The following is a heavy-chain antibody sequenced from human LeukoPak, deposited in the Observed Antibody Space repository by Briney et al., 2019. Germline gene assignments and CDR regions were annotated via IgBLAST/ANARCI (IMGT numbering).Heavy chain of an antibody. J-gene: IGHJ4*02. D-gene: IGHD3-16*01. V-gene: IGHV3-23*01. CDR1: GFSFSSYA. CDR2: ISGDGTRT. Sequence: GGSLRLSCAASGFSFSSYAMTWARQAPVRGLEWVSAISGDGTRTYYADSVKGRFTISRDNSKNTLYLEMSSLRVEDTAIYYCAKWPEGAMDYFDYWGQGTLVTVSS. CDR3: AKWPEGAMDYFDY.